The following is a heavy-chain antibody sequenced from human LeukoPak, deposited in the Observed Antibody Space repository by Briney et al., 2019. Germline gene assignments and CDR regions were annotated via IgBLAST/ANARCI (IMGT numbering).Heavy chain of an antibody. J-gene: IGHJ4*02. CDR1: GFTFSSYS. D-gene: IGHD2-2*01. Sequence: PGGSLRLSCAASGFTFSSYSMNWVRQAPGKGLEWVSSISSSSSYIYYADSVKGRFTISRDNAKNSLYLQMNSLRAEDTAVYYCTRDSRVVPAATFDYWGQGTLVTVSS. V-gene: IGHV3-21*04. CDR3: TRDSRVVPAATFDY. CDR2: ISSSSSYI.